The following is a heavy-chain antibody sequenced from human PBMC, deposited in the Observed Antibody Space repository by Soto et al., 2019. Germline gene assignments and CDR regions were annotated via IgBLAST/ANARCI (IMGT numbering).Heavy chain of an antibody. Sequence: EVQLLESGGGLVQPGGSLRLSCAASGFTFSSCAMGWVRQAPGKGLEWVSDIIDSGASTYYADSVKGRFTISRDNSKSTLYLQMNSLRAEDTALYYCAKGRSYSYYYGVAVWGQGTPVTVAS. CDR1: GFTFSSCA. V-gene: IGHV3-23*01. J-gene: IGHJ6*02. CDR3: AKGRSYSYYYGVAV. D-gene: IGHD1-26*01. CDR2: IIDSGAST.